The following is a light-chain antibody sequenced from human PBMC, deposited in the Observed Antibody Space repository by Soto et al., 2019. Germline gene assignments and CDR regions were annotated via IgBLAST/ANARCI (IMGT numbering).Light chain of an antibody. CDR3: QQYNTWPRT. J-gene: IGKJ1*01. Sequence: ETVMTQSPATLSVSPGERATLSCRASQRVSSDLAWYQQKPGQAPRLLIFGATTRATSIPARFTGSRSGTEFTLPISSPQSEDFAVYYCQQYNTWPRTFGQGTKVESK. CDR1: QRVSSD. CDR2: GAT. V-gene: IGKV3-15*01.